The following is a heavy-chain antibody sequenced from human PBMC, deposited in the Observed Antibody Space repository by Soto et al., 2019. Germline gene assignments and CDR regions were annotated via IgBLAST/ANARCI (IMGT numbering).Heavy chain of an antibody. Sequence: PGGSLRLSCAASGFTFSSYSMNWVRQAPGKGLEWVSSISSSSSYIYYADSVKGRFTISRDNAKNSLYLQMNSLRAEDTAVYYCARDRPPGYSSSWYGNGMDVWGQGTTVTV. V-gene: IGHV3-21*01. CDR2: ISSSSSYI. CDR1: GFTFSSYS. J-gene: IGHJ6*02. D-gene: IGHD6-13*01. CDR3: ARDRPPGYSSSWYGNGMDV.